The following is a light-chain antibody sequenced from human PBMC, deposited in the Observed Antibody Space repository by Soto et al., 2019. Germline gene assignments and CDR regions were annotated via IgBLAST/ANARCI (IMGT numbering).Light chain of an antibody. V-gene: IGLV1-40*01. CDR2: GNS. CDR3: QSYDSSLSGWVV. J-gene: IGLJ2*01. CDR1: SSNIGAGYD. Sequence: QSALTQPPSASGSPGQSVTISCTGSSSNIGAGYDVHWYQQLPGTAPKLLIYGNSNRPSGVPDRFSGSKSGTSASLAITGLQAEDEADYYCQSYDSSLSGWVVFGGGTKLTVL.